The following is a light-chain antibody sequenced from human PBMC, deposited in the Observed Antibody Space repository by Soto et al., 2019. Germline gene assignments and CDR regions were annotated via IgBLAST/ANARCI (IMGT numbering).Light chain of an antibody. CDR1: SSVIGRYNY. Sequence: QSVLTQPASVSGSPGQSITISCIGTSSVIGRYNYVSWYQQYPGKAPKFMIYDVSNRPSGVSNRFSGSKSGNTASLTISGLQAEDEADYYCSSYISSSTYVFGTGTKVTVL. CDR3: SSYISSSTYV. J-gene: IGLJ1*01. V-gene: IGLV2-14*01. CDR2: DVS.